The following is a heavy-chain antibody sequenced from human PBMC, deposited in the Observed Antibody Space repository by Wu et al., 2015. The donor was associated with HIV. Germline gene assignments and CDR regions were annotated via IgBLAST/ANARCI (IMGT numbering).Heavy chain of an antibody. CDR2: INPNSGGT. D-gene: IGHD4-11*01. J-gene: IGHJ6*03. V-gene: IGHV1-2*02. CDR3: ARGTVTTERSYYMDV. CDR1: GYTFTGYY. Sequence: QVQLVQSGAEVKKPGASVKVSCKASGYTFTGYYMHWVRQAPGQGLEWMGWINPNSGGTNYAQKFQGRVTMTRDTSISTAYMELSRLRSDDTAVYYCARGTVTTERSYYMDVVGTKGPRVTVSS.